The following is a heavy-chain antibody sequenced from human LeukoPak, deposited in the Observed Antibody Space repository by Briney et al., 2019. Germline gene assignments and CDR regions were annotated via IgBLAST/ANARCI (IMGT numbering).Heavy chain of an antibody. J-gene: IGHJ6*03. V-gene: IGHV4-61*02. CDR1: GGSISSGSYY. CDR3: ARERGYCSSTSCYYYYYYMDV. D-gene: IGHD2-2*01. Sequence: SETLSLTCTVSGGSISSGSYYWSWIRQPAGKGLEWIGRIYTSGSTNYNPSLKSRVTISVDTSKNQFSLKLSSVTAADTAVYYCARERGYCSSTSCYYYYYYMDVWGKGTTVTVSS. CDR2: IYTSGST.